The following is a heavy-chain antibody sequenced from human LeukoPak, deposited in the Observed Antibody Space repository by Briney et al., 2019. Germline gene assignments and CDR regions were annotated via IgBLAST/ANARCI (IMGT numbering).Heavy chain of an antibody. CDR2: IIQDGSDK. CDR3: ATGGGDS. J-gene: IGHJ4*02. D-gene: IGHD3-16*01. V-gene: IGHV3-7*01. CDR1: GFTFSYSW. Sequence: PGGCLRLSCAASGFTFSYSWMSWVRQAPGKGLEWVDMIIQDGSDKYYVDPVEGRLTNSGDNAKNSLYLQMNSLRAEDTSVYYCATGGGDSWGQETLVTVSS.